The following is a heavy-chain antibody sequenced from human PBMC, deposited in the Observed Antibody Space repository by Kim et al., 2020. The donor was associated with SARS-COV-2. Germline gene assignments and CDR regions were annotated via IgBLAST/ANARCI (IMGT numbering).Heavy chain of an antibody. CDR1: GDSINSLY. D-gene: IGHD6-25*01. V-gene: IGHV4-59*11. J-gene: IGHJ4*02. CDR3: ARQGGSGWTDYFDV. Sequence: SETLSLTCTVSGDSINSLYWSWIRQPPGKGLEWLGYVYYTGSTRYNPSLNGRLTISVDTSKSQFFLNLTSVTAADMAVYYCARQGGSGWTDYFDVWGQGLLVSVSS. CDR2: VYYTGST.